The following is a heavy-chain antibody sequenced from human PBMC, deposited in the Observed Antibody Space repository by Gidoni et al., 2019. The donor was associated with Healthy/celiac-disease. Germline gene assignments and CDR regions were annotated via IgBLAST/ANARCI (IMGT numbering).Heavy chain of an antibody. J-gene: IGHJ2*01. CDR2: INHSGST. Sequence: QVQLQQWGAGLLKPSETLSLTCAVYGGSFRGYYWCWLRQPPGTGLEWIGEINHSGSTNYNPSLKSRVTISVDTSKNQFSLKLSSVTAADTAVYYCAGLKGYFDLWGRGTLVTVSS. CDR3: AGLKGYFDL. CDR1: GGSFRGYY. V-gene: IGHV4-34*01.